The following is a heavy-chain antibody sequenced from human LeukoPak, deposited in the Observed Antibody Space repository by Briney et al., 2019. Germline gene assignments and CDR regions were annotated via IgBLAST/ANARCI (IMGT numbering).Heavy chain of an antibody. D-gene: IGHD3-22*01. CDR2: IKQDGRER. Sequence: PGGSLRLSCAASGFTYTNYWMSWVRQAPGKGLEWVANIKQDGRERYYVDSVKGRFTISRDNAKNSMYLQMNSLRADDTAVYYCARGAYIDRYSDYWGQGTLVTVSS. J-gene: IGHJ4*02. CDR1: GFTYTNYW. CDR3: ARGAYIDRYSDY. V-gene: IGHV3-7*01.